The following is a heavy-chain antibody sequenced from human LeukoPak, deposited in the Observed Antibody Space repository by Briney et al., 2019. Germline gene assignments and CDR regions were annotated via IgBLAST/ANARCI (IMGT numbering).Heavy chain of an antibody. CDR1: GFTFNSYG. D-gene: IGHD6-6*01. Sequence: GGSLRLSCAASGFTFNSYGMHWVRQRQAPGKGLEWVSAIRGSGDTALYADSAKGRFTISRDNFKNIVYLEMNSLRAEDTATYYCAKVTWESRPPDCNSWGPGTLVTVSS. J-gene: IGHJ4*02. CDR3: AKVTWESRPPDCNS. CDR2: IRGSGDTA. V-gene: IGHV3-23*01.